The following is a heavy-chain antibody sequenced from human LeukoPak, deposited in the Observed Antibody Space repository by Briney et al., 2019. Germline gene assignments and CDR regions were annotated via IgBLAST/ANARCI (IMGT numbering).Heavy chain of an antibody. CDR2: IYNRGST. CDR1: GGSISSSSYF. V-gene: IGHV4-39*07. CDR3: ARDPYYYSTGYWDY. Sequence: SETLSLTCTVSGGSISSSSYFWAWIRQPPGKGLEWIGSIYNRGSTHYNPSLKRRVTISVDTSKNQFSLKLSSMTAADTAVYYCARDPYYYSTGYWDYWGQGRLVTVSS. J-gene: IGHJ4*02. D-gene: IGHD3-22*01.